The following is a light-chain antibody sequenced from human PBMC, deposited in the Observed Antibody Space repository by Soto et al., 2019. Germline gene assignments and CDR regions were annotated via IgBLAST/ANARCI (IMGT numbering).Light chain of an antibody. J-gene: IGKJ1*01. CDR3: HQYGSSPWT. Sequence: ETVLTQSPATLSLSPGERATLSCRASQTIRSNYLAWYRQTPGQAPRLLIYGASNRATGIADWFSGSGSGTDFTLIISRLEPEDVALYYCHQYGSSPWTFGQGTKLEIK. V-gene: IGKV3-20*01. CDR1: QTIRSNY. CDR2: GAS.